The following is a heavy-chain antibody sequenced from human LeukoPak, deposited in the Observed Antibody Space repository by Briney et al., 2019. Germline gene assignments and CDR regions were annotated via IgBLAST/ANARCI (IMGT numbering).Heavy chain of an antibody. D-gene: IGHD3-10*01. Sequence: GGSLSLSCVVSGISLSNYGMTCVRQAPGKGLEWVSYISERGGSTTYADSVKGRFTISRDTSLNTLYLQMNNLRAEDTAVYFCAKRGVVIRGILVIGYHQEAYHYDFWGQGVLVTVSS. CDR2: ISERGGST. CDR3: AKRGVVIRGILVIGYHQEAYHYDF. J-gene: IGHJ4*02. CDR1: GISLSNYG. V-gene: IGHV3-23*01.